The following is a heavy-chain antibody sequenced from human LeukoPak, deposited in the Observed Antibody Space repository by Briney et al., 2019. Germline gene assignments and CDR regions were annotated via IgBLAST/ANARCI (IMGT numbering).Heavy chain of an antibody. D-gene: IGHD2-2*02. CDR3: ARICSSTSCYTSTTDY. V-gene: IGHV4-38-2*01. Sequence: SETLSLTCAVSGYSISSGYYWGWIRQPPGKGLEWIGSIYHSGSTYYNPSLKGRVTISVDTSKNQFSLKLSSVTAADTAVYYCARICSSTSCYTSTTDYWGQGTLVTVSS. CDR1: GYSISSGYY. J-gene: IGHJ4*02. CDR2: IYHSGST.